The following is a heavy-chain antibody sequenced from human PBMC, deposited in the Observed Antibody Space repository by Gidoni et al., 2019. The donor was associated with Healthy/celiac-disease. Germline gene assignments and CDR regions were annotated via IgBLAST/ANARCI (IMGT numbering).Heavy chain of an antibody. V-gene: IGHV4-59*01. Sequence: QVQLQESGPGLVKPSETLSLTCTVSSGSISSYYWSWIRQPPGKGLEWIGYIYYSGSTNYNPSLKSRVTISVDTSKNQFSLKLSSVTAADTAVYYCAREAGYSYGYDYWGQGTLVTVSS. J-gene: IGHJ4*02. D-gene: IGHD5-18*01. CDR2: IYYSGST. CDR3: AREAGYSYGYDY. CDR1: SGSISSYY.